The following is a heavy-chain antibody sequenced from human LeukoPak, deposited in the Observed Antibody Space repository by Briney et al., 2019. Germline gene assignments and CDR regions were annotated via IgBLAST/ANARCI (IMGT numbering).Heavy chain of an antibody. J-gene: IGHJ4*02. Sequence: GGSLRLSCVGSGYDFKRYSMNWVRQAPGKGLEWISYITSSSSSIFYAASVRGRFTISRANAMNPMYLQINSLRDEDPPVYYCTRGGSYFEKWGQGSLVTVTS. V-gene: IGHV3-48*02. CDR3: TRGGSYFEK. CDR1: GYDFKRYS. CDR2: ITSSSSSI. D-gene: IGHD3-10*01.